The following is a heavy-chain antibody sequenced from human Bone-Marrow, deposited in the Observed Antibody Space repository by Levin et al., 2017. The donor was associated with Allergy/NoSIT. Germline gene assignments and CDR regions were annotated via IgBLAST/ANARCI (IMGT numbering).Heavy chain of an antibody. CDR2: ITTSGDNT. CDR1: GLTISNFA. D-gene: IGHD3-3*01. Sequence: PGGSLRLSCEASGLTISNFAMTWVRQAPGKGLEWVSSITTSGDNTYSADSVQGRFTISRDNSNNTLHLQMNSLRAEDTAIYYCAKIVGLSWSGIQAAGYFDVWGRGTLVTVSS. CDR3: AKIVGLSWSGIQAAGYFDV. J-gene: IGHJ2*01. V-gene: IGHV3-23*01.